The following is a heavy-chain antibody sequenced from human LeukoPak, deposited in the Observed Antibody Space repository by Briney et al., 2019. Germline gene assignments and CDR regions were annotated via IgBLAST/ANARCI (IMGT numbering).Heavy chain of an antibody. Sequence: PGGSLRLSCAASGFTFSSYSMNWVRQAPGKGLEWVSSISSSSYIYYADSVKGRFTISRDNAKNSLYLQMNSLRAEDTAVYYCARDYYGSGSYYWGQGTLVTVSS. V-gene: IGHV3-21*01. D-gene: IGHD3-10*01. J-gene: IGHJ4*02. CDR2: ISSSSYI. CDR3: ARDYYGSGSYY. CDR1: GFTFSSYS.